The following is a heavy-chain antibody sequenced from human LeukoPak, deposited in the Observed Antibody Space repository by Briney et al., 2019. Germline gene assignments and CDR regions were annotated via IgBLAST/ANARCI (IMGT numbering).Heavy chain of an antibody. CDR2: ISAYNGNT. Sequence: ASVKVSCKASGYTFTSYGISWVRQAPGQGLERMGWISAYNGNTNYAQKLQGRVTMTTDTSTSTAYMELRSLRSDDTAVYYCARGGCSSTSCPIHYFDYWGQGTLVTVSS. CDR1: GYTFTSYG. D-gene: IGHD2-2*01. J-gene: IGHJ4*02. V-gene: IGHV1-18*01. CDR3: ARGGCSSTSCPIHYFDY.